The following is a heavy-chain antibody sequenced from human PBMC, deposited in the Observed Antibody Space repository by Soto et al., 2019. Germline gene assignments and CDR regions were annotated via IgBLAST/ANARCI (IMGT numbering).Heavy chain of an antibody. Sequence: PGGSLRLSCAPSESTSGRNWSSWFAQAPGKGLGWVANNKEDGSEKAYVDSVRGRFTMSRDNAKDSLYLQMDSLRAEDTAVYYCARAAVMDTRFRRYYDGLDVWGQGTTVTVS. J-gene: IGHJ6*01. CDR2: NKEDGSEK. V-gene: IGHV3-7*03. CDR3: ARAAVMDTRFRRYYDGLDV. D-gene: IGHD3-10*02. CDR1: ESTSGRNW.